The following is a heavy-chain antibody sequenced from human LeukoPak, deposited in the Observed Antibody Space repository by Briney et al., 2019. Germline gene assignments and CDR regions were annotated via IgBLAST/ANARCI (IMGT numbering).Heavy chain of an antibody. D-gene: IGHD3-3*01. Sequence: SGGSLRLSCAASGFTFSSYAMSWVRQAPGKGLEWVSAISGSGGSTYYADSVKGRFTISRDNSKNTLYLQMNSLRAEDTAVYYCAKDQTVSTIFGVSDYWGQGTLVTVSS. CDR2: ISGSGGST. J-gene: IGHJ4*02. CDR3: AKDQTVSTIFGVSDY. V-gene: IGHV3-23*01. CDR1: GFTFSSYA.